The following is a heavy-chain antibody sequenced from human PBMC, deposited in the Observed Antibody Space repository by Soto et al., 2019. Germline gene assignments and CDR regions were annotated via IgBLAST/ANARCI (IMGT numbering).Heavy chain of an antibody. J-gene: IGHJ6*03. CDR2: ISNTAITD. Sequence: QVQLVASGGDLFNPGGSLRVSCVAYGFSFSDYSMTWRRQSPGGGLDFVAFISNTAITDYYADSVKGRFTISRDTASNSVYLQMDSLRAEDAAVYYCARDVHQMLSHKHYYYYRAVWDTGTTVTVSS. V-gene: IGHV3-11*01. CDR3: ARDVHQMLSHKHYYYYRAV. D-gene: IGHD2-2*01. CDR1: GFSFSDYS.